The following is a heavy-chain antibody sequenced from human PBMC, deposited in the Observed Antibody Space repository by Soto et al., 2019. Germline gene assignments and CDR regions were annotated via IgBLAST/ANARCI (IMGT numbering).Heavy chain of an antibody. J-gene: IGHJ4*02. CDR3: AGDRITIFGVVITVFDY. D-gene: IGHD3-3*01. CDR2: TSYDGSNK. CDR1: GFTFSSYA. Sequence: QVQLVESGGGVVQPGRSLRLSCAASGFTFSSYAMHWVRQAPGKGLEWVAVTSYDGSNKYYADSVKGRFTISRDNSKNTLYLQMNSLRAEDTAVYYCAGDRITIFGVVITVFDYWGQGTLVTVSS. V-gene: IGHV3-30-3*01.